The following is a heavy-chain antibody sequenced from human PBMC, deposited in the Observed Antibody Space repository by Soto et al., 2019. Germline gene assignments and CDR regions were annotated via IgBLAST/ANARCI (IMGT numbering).Heavy chain of an antibody. CDR2: INAGNGYT. D-gene: IGHD6-19*01. J-gene: IGHJ5*02. Sequence: ASVKVSCKASGYTFTSYAMHWVRQAPGQRLEWMGWINAGNGYTEFSQKFQGRVTITRDTSASTAYMELSSLRFEDTAMYYCGRFSSGWRWFDPWGQGTLVTVSS. CDR1: GYTFTSYA. CDR3: GRFSSGWRWFDP. V-gene: IGHV1-3*01.